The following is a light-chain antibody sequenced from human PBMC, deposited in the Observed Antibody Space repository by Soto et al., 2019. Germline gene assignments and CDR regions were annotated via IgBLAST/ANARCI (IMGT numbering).Light chain of an antibody. CDR1: NIGGKN. CDR3: HVWDSSTVI. CDR2: RDT. J-gene: IGLJ2*01. V-gene: IGLV3-9*01. Sequence: SYELTQPLSVSLALGQTARITCGGNNIGGKNVHRYQHKPGQAPVLVIYRDTNRPSGIPERFSGSNSGNTATLTISRAQAGDEADYYCHVWDSSTVIFGGGTKLTVL.